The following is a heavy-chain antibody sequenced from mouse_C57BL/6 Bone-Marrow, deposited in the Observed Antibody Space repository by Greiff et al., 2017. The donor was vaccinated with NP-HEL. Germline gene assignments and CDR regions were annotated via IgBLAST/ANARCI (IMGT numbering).Heavy chain of an antibody. V-gene: IGHV1-54*01. CDR3: AIDSSGS. J-gene: IGHJ3*01. CDR2: INPGSGGT. CDR1: GYAFTNYL. Sequence: QVQLQQSGAELVRPGTSVKVSCKASGYAFTNYLIEWVKQRPGQGLEWIGVINPGSGGTNYNEKFKGKATLTADKSSSTAYMQLSSLTSEDSAVYFCAIDSSGSWGQGTLVTVSA. D-gene: IGHD3-2*02.